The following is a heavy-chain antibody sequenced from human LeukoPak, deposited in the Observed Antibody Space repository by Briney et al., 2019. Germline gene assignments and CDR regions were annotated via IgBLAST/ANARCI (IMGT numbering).Heavy chain of an antibody. CDR1: GFTFNSYS. CDR3: ARRGIVKGDI. CDR2: ISSSSRYI. J-gene: IGHJ3*02. D-gene: IGHD2/OR15-2a*01. V-gene: IGHV3-21*01. Sequence: GGSLRLSCAASGFTFNSYSMNWVRQAPGKGLEWVSSISSSSRYIYYADSVKGRFTISRDNAKNSLYLQMNSLRAEDTAVYYCARRGIVKGDIWGQGTMVTVSS.